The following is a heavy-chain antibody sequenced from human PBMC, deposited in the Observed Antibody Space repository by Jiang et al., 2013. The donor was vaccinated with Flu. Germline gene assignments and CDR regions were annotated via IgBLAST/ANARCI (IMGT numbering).Heavy chain of an antibody. CDR2: IYCGDSDT. CDR1: GYSFTSYW. CDR3: ARRPLSGRFNSHYFDY. V-gene: IGHV5-51*01. J-gene: IGHJ4*02. D-gene: IGHD1-26*01. Sequence: SGAEVKKPGESLKISCKGSGYSFTSYWIGWVRQKPGKGLEWMGIIYCGDSDTRYSPSFQGQVTISVDKSTNTAYLQWNSLTASDTAMYFCARRPLSGRFNSHYFDYWGQGTLVTVSS.